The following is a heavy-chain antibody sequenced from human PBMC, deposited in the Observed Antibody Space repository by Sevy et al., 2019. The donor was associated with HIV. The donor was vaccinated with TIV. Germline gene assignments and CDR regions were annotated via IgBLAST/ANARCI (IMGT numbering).Heavy chain of an antibody. CDR2: ISGSGGST. J-gene: IGHJ4*02. V-gene: IGHV3-23*01. CDR3: ARAAGFWSGIIFDY. CDR1: GFTFSSYA. Sequence: GGSLRLSCAASGFTFSSYAMSWVRQAPGKGLEWVSAISGSGGSTYYADAVKGRFTISRDNSKNTLYLQMNSLRAEDTAVYYSARAAGFWSGIIFDYWGQGTLVTVSS. D-gene: IGHD3-3*01.